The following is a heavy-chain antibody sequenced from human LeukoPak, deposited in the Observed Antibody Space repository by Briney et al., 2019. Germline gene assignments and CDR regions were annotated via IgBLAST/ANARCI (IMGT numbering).Heavy chain of an antibody. CDR2: IYYSGST. Sequence: SETLSLTCTVSGGSISSSSYYWGWIRQPPGKGLEWIGSIYYSGSTNYNPSLKSRVTISVDTSKNQFSLKLSSVTAADTAVYYCARADSSSSDPPRVTSLKPMVHYMDVWGKGTTVTVSS. V-gene: IGHV4-39*07. D-gene: IGHD6-6*01. CDR3: ARADSSSSDPPRVTSLKPMVHYMDV. J-gene: IGHJ6*03. CDR1: GGSISSSSYY.